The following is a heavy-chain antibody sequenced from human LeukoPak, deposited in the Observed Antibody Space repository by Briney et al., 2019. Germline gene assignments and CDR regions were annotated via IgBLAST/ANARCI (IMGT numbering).Heavy chain of an antibody. CDR1: EFSVGSNY. D-gene: IGHD3-10*02. Sequence: PGGSLRLSCAASEFSVGSNYMTWVRQAPGKGLEWVSLIYSGGSTYYADSVKGRFTISRDNSKNTLYLQMNSLRAEDTAVYYCARHLANVRWGVNPRWFDPWGQGTLVTVSS. V-gene: IGHV3-66*04. CDR2: IYSGGST. CDR3: ARHLANVRWGVNPRWFDP. J-gene: IGHJ5*02.